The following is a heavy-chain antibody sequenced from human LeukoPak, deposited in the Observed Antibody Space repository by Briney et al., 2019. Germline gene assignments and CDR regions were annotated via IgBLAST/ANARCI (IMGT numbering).Heavy chain of an antibody. CDR3: ASEGD. Sequence: PGGSLRLSCAASAFTFANYAVTWVRQAPGKGLEWVSVIYTEGTTYYADSVKGRFTISRDNSKNTVYLQMNSLRVEDTAVYYCASEGDWGQGTLVTVSS. J-gene: IGHJ4*02. V-gene: IGHV3-66*02. CDR2: IYTEGTT. CDR1: AFTFANYA. D-gene: IGHD3-16*01.